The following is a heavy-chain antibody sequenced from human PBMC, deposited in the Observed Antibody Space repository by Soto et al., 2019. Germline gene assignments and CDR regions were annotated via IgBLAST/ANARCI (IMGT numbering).Heavy chain of an antibody. V-gene: IGHV4-31*03. CDR1: GGSISSGGYY. J-gene: IGHJ6*02. CDR3: AGEAFSQYYYGMDV. D-gene: IGHD3-3*02. Sequence: QVQLQESGPGLVKPSQTLSLTCTVSGGSISSGGYYWSWIRQHPGKGLEWIGYIYYSGSTYYNPSLKSRVTISVDTSKNQFSLKLSSVTAADTAVYYCAGEAFSQYYYGMDVWGQGTTVTVSS. CDR2: IYYSGST.